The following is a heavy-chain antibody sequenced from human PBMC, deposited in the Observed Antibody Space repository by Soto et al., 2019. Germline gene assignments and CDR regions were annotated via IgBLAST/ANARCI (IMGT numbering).Heavy chain of an antibody. V-gene: IGHV3-30*18. CDR1: GFTLSSYG. D-gene: IGHD2-21*02. J-gene: IGHJ6*03. CDR2: ISYDGSNK. CDR3: AKGGGDYAFSDYYYYMDV. Sequence: GGSLRLSCAASGFTLSSYGMHWVRQAPGKGLGWVAVISYDGSNKYYADSVKGRFTISRDNSKNTLYLQMNSLRAEDTAVYYCAKGGGDYAFSDYYYYMDVWGKGTTVTVSS.